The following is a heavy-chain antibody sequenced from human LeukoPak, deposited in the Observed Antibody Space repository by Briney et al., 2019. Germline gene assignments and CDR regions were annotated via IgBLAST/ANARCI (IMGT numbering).Heavy chain of an antibody. D-gene: IGHD3-10*01. CDR2: MNPNSGNT. J-gene: IGHJ6*02. CDR1: GYTFTSYD. Sequence: ASVKVSCKASGYTFTSYDINWVRQATGQGLEWMGWMNPNSGNTGYAQKFQGRVTMTRNTSISTAYMELSSLRSEDTAVYYCARSSGRRYGMDAWGQGTTVTVSS. CDR3: ARSSGRRYGMDA. V-gene: IGHV1-8*01.